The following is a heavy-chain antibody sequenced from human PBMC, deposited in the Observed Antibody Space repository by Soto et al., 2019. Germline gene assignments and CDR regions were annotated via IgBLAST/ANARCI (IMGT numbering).Heavy chain of an antibody. Sequence: GASVKVSCKASGYTFTGYYMHWVRQAPGQGLEWMGWINPNSGGTNYAQKFQGWVTMTRDTSISTAYMELSRLRSDDTAVYYCAREAGSIAAPIDYWGQGTLVTVSS. D-gene: IGHD6-6*01. V-gene: IGHV1-2*04. CDR3: AREAGSIAAPIDY. CDR1: GYTFTGYY. J-gene: IGHJ4*02. CDR2: INPNSGGT.